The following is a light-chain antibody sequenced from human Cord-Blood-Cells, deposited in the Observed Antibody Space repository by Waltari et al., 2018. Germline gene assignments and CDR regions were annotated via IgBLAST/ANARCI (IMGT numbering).Light chain of an antibody. CDR3: QQYNNWPPWT. J-gene: IGKJ1*01. V-gene: IGKV3-15*01. Sequence: EIVMTQSPATLSVSPGERATLSCRASQSVSSNLAWYQQKPGQAPRLLNSGASTRATGIPARFSGSGSGTEFTLTISSLQSEDFAVYYCQQYNNWPPWTFGQGTKVEIK. CDR1: QSVSSN. CDR2: GAS.